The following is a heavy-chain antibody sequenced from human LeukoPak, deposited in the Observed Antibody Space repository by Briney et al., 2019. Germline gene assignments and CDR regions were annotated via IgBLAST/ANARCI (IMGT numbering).Heavy chain of an antibody. D-gene: IGHD3-22*01. Sequence: PGGSLRLSCAASGFTFSNYAMTWVRQAPGKGLEWVAAVSGSGGRTFYADSVKGRYTISRDNSKNTLYLQINSLRAEDTAVYYCAKAPPYYDSSGPSEYWGPGTLVTVSS. CDR3: AKAPPYYDSSGPSEY. J-gene: IGHJ4*02. V-gene: IGHV3-23*01. CDR2: VSGSGGRT. CDR1: GFTFSNYA.